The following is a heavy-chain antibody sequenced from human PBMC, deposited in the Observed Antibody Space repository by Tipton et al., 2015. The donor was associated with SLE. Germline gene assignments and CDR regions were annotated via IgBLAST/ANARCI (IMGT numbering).Heavy chain of an antibody. CDR3: ARDWEGRWELHLGIWVY. V-gene: IGHV4-4*02. D-gene: IGHD1-26*01. CDR1: GGSISSSNW. Sequence: LSLTCAVSGGSISSSNWWSWVRQPPGKGLEWIGEIYHSGSTNYNPSLKSRVTISVDTSKNQFSLKLSSVTAADTAVYYCARDWEGRWELHLGIWVYWGQGTLVTVSS. CDR2: IYHSGST. J-gene: IGHJ4*02.